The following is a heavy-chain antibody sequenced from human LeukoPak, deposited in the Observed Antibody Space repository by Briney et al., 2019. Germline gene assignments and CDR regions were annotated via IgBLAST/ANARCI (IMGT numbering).Heavy chain of an antibody. J-gene: IGHJ4*02. Sequence: GGSLRLSCAASGFTFSSYGMSWVRQAPGKGLVWVSRINTDGSSTNYADSVKGRFTISRDNAKNTVYLQMNSLRAEDTAVYYCTRFLFYYDSSGYYDYFDYWGQGTLVTVSS. D-gene: IGHD3-22*01. CDR2: INTDGSST. CDR3: TRFLFYYDSSGYYDYFDY. CDR1: GFTFSSYG. V-gene: IGHV3-74*01.